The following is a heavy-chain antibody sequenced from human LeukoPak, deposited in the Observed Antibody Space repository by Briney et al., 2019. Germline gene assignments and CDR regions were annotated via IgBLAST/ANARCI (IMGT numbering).Heavy chain of an antibody. J-gene: IGHJ6*03. CDR3: ATRDIDYYYMDV. CDR1: GYSISSGYY. V-gene: IGHV4-38-2*02. CDR2: IYHSGST. Sequence: SETLSLTCTVSGYSISSGYYWGWIRQPPGKGLEWIGSIYHSGSTYYNPSLKSRVTISVDTPKNQFSLKLSSVTAADTAVYYCATRDIDYYYMDVWGKGTTVTVSS.